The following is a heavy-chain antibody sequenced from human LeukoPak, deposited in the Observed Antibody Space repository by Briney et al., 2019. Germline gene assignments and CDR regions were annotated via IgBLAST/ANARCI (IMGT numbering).Heavy chain of an antibody. Sequence: PGGSLRLSCAVSGFTLTNHGVSWVRQAPGKGLEWVSIITGTGGKYYGDSVKGRFTISRDNAKNTLYVQMNSLRAEDTAVYYCARVRSGSSAGNYGMDVWGQGTTVTVSS. CDR3: ARVRSGSSAGNYGMDV. CDR1: GFTLTNHG. J-gene: IGHJ6*02. V-gene: IGHV3-66*01. CDR2: ITGTGGK. D-gene: IGHD1-26*01.